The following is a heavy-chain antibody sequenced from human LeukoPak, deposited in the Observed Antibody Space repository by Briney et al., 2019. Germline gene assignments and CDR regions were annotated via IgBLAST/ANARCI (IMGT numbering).Heavy chain of an antibody. V-gene: IGHV1-18*01. CDR2: ISAYNGNT. CDR1: GYTFTSYG. Sequence: GASVKVSCKASGYTFTSYGISWVRQAPGQGLEWMGWISAYNGNTNYAQKLQGRVTMTTDTSTSTAYMELRSLRSDDTAAYYCARDAPIVVVPAAIDYWGQGTLVTVSS. CDR3: ARDAPIVVVPAAIDY. D-gene: IGHD2-2*01. J-gene: IGHJ4*02.